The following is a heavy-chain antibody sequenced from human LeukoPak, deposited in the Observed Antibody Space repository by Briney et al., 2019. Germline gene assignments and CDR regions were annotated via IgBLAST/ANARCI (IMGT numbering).Heavy chain of an antibody. CDR2: ISGSGGST. CDR3: ARELGATPFGY. CDR1: GFTFSSYA. J-gene: IGHJ4*02. Sequence: GGSLRLSCAASGFTFSSYAMSWVRQAPGKGLEWVSAISGSGGSTYYADSVKGRFTISRDNSKNSLYLQMNSLRAEDTAVYYCARELGATPFGYWGRGTLVTVFS. D-gene: IGHD1-26*01. V-gene: IGHV3-23*01.